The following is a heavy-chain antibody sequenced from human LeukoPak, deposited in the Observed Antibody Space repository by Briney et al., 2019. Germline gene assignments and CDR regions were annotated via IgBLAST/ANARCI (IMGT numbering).Heavy chain of an antibody. CDR2: ISYDGSNK. V-gene: IGHV3-30*18. Sequence: GGSLRLSCAASGFTFSSYGMHWVRQAPGKGLEWVAVISYDGSNKYYADSVKGRFTISRDNSKNTLYLQMNSLRAEDTAVYYCAKASCGGDCYTGNTFDYWGQGTLVTVSS. J-gene: IGHJ4*02. CDR3: AKASCGGDCYTGNTFDY. CDR1: GFTFSSYG. D-gene: IGHD2-21*02.